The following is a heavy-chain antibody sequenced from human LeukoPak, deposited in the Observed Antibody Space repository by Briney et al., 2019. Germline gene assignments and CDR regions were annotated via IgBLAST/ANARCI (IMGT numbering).Heavy chain of an antibody. Sequence: GGSLRLSCAASGFIVSRKYMSWVRQAPGKGLEWVSVIYSGGSADYADSVKGRFTISRDNSKNTLHLQMKSLRAEDTAVYYCAKMSNYYNSLGYYAFDIWGQGTMVTVSS. D-gene: IGHD3-22*01. CDR3: AKMSNYYNSLGYYAFDI. V-gene: IGHV3-66*01. CDR1: GFIVSRKY. CDR2: IYSGGSA. J-gene: IGHJ3*02.